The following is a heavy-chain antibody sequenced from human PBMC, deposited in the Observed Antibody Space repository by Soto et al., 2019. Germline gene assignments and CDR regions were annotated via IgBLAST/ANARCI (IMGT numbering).Heavy chain of an antibody. J-gene: IGHJ4*02. Sequence: QVQVVQSGTEVKKPGASVKVSCKASGYSLTANHMHWVRQAPGQGLEWVGIVNPSLGRGNYAQKFQDRVAMTWDMSTGTFYMELSSLRSDYTAIYYCARAPYSSTSFFLDYWGQGTQVTVSS. CDR2: VNPSLGRG. V-gene: IGHV1-46*01. CDR3: ARAPYSSTSFFLDY. CDR1: GYSLTANH. D-gene: IGHD6-6*01.